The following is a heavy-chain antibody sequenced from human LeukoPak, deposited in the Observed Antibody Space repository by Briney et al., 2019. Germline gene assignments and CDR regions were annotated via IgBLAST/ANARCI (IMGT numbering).Heavy chain of an antibody. J-gene: IGHJ5*02. CDR2: INSDESDT. V-gene: IGHV3-74*01. CDR1: GFIFSSYW. Sequence: GGSLRLSCAASGFIFSSYWMHWVRQVPGKGLVWVSRINSDESDTNYADSVKGRFTIYRDNAKSSLYLQMDSLKVDDTAVYFCVFQKPAPSTIFGTWGQGTLVTVSS. CDR3: VFQKPAPSTIFGT. D-gene: IGHD3-9*01.